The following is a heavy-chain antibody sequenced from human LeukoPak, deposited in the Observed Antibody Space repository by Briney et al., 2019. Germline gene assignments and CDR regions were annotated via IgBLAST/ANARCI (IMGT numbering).Heavy chain of an antibody. Sequence: LETLSLTCAVYGGSFSGYYWSWIRQPPGKGLEWIGEINHSGSTNYNPSLKSRVTISVDTSKNQFSLKLSSVTAADTAVYYCARFGSSSWYVFRWFDPWGQGTLVTVSS. V-gene: IGHV4-34*01. CDR1: GGSFSGYY. CDR2: INHSGST. J-gene: IGHJ5*02. D-gene: IGHD6-13*01. CDR3: ARFGSSSWYVFRWFDP.